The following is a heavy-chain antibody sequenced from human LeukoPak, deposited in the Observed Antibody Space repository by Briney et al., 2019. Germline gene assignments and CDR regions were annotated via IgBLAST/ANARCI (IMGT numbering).Heavy chain of an antibody. CDR2: IYTSGST. D-gene: IGHD2-2*01. Sequence: SETLSLTCTVSGGSISSGSYYWSWIRQPAGKGLEWIGRIYTSGSTNYNPSLKSRVTISVDTSKNQFSLKLSSVTAADTAVYYCARAKRYCSSTSCYYYYYMDVWGKGTTVTISS. CDR3: ARAKRYCSSTSCYYYYYMDV. CDR1: GGSISSGSYY. V-gene: IGHV4-61*02. J-gene: IGHJ6*03.